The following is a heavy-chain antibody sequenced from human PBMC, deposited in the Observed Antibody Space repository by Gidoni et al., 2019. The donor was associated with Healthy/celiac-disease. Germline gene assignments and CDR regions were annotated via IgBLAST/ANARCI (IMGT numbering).Heavy chain of an antibody. CDR3: AAWYNWNYRGRFDP. V-gene: IGHV4-34*01. CDR1: GGSFSGYY. CDR2: INHSGST. D-gene: IGHD1-7*01. Sequence: QVQLQQWGAGLLKPSETLSLTCAVYGGSFSGYYWSWIRQPPGKGLEWIGEINHSGSTNYNPSLKSRVTISVDTSKNQFSLKLSSVTAADTAVYYCAAWYNWNYRGRFDPWGQGTLVTVSS. J-gene: IGHJ5*02.